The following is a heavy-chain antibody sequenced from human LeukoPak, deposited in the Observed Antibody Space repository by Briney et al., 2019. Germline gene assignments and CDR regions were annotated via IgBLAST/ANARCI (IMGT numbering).Heavy chain of an antibody. Sequence: GGSLRLSCAASGFTFSSYGMHWVRQAPGKGLEWVAVISYHRSNKYYADSVKGRFTISRDNSKNTLYLQMNSLRAEDTAMYYCAKGHSSGWYYFDYWGQGTLVTVSS. CDR1: GFTFSSYG. CDR2: ISYHRSNK. J-gene: IGHJ4*02. D-gene: IGHD6-19*01. CDR3: AKGHSSGWYYFDY. V-gene: IGHV3-30*18.